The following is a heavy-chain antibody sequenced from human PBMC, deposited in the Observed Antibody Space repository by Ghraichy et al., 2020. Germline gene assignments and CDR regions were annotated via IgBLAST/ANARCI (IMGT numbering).Heavy chain of an antibody. V-gene: IGHV4-34*01. Sequence: SETLSLTCAVYGGSFSGYYWSWIRQPPGKGLEWIGEINHSGSTNYNPSLKSRVTISVDTSKNQFSLKLSSVTAADTAVYYCARRTWDLDYWGQGTLVTVSS. CDR1: GGSFSGYY. CDR3: ARRTWDLDY. CDR2: INHSGST. J-gene: IGHJ4*02. D-gene: IGHD1-26*01.